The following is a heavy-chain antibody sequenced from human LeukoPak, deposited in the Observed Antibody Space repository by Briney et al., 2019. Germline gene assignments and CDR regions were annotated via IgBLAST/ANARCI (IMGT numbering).Heavy chain of an antibody. CDR2: IYYSGST. V-gene: IGHV4-39*07. Sequence: SETLSLTCTVSGGSISSSSYYWGWIRQPPGKGLEWIGSIYYSGSTYYNPSLKSRVTISVDTSKNQFSLKLSSVTAADTAVYYCASLYSSGWYDDYWGQGALVTVSS. CDR3: ASLYSSGWYDDY. CDR1: GGSISSSSYY. D-gene: IGHD6-19*01. J-gene: IGHJ4*02.